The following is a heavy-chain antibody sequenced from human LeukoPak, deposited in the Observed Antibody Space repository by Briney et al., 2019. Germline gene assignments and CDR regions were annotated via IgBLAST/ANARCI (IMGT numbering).Heavy chain of an antibody. CDR1: GFTFSSYA. CDR2: ISYDGSNK. D-gene: IGHD6-13*01. J-gene: IGHJ4*02. CDR3: ARALSRIAAAGTSGADY. V-gene: IGHV3-30*04. Sequence: GRSLRLSCAASGFTFSSYAMHWVRQAPGKGLEWVVVISYDGSNKYYADSVKGRFTISRDNSKNTLYLQMNSLRAEDTAVYYCARALSRIAAAGTSGADYWGQGTLVTVSS.